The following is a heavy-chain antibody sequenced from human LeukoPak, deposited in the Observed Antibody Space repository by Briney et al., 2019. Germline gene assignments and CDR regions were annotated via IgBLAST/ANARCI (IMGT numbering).Heavy chain of an antibody. D-gene: IGHD3-22*01. CDR1: GYTFTGYY. CDR2: INPNSGGT. V-gene: IGHV1-2*02. J-gene: IGHJ3*02. Sequence: ASVKVSCKASGYTFTGYYMHWVRQAPGQGLEWMGWINPNSGGTNYAQKFQGRVTMTRDTSISTAYMELSRLRSDDTAVYYCARCVVLYSSGYYYEGGPDAFDIWGQGTMVTVSS. CDR3: ARCVVLYSSGYYYEGGPDAFDI.